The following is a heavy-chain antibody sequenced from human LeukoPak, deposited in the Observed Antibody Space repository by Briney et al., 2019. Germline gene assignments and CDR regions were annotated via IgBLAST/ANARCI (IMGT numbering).Heavy chain of an antibody. CDR3: TRDRPNYYGSDGHYYRRNGDY. Sequence: GGSLRLSCAASGFTFSSYAMTWVRQAPGMGLEWASSISGSGSNTYYADSVKGRFTISRDNSKNTLYLQMNSLRAEDTAVYYCTRDRPNYYGSDGHYYRRNGDYWGQGTLVTVSS. D-gene: IGHD3-22*01. J-gene: IGHJ4*02. CDR2: ISGSGSNT. CDR1: GFTFSSYA. V-gene: IGHV3-23*01.